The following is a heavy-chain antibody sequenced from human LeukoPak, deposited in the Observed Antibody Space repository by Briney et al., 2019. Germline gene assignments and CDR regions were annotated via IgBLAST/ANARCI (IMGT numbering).Heavy chain of an antibody. D-gene: IGHD1-26*01. Sequence: SETLSLTCAVYGGSFSGYYWSWIRQPPGKGLEWIGEINHSGSTNYNPSLKSQVTISVDTSKNQFSLKLSSVTAADTAVYYCARSRGSYFSDWGQGTLVTVSS. J-gene: IGHJ4*02. V-gene: IGHV4-34*01. CDR3: ARSRGSYFSD. CDR1: GGSFSGYY. CDR2: INHSGST.